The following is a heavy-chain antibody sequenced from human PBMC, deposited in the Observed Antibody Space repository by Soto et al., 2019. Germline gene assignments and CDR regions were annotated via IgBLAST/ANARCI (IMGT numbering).Heavy chain of an antibody. CDR3: ARLLFLEWFDDY. CDR1: GYTFTSYG. V-gene: IGHV1-18*04. Sequence: ASVKVSCKTSGYTFTSYGISWVRQAPGQGLEWMGWISTYNGNTNYAQKFQGRATMTTDTSTTTAYMELRSLKPDDTAVYYCARLLFLEWFDDYWGQGTLVPSPQ. D-gene: IGHD3-3*01. CDR2: ISTYNGNT. J-gene: IGHJ4*02.